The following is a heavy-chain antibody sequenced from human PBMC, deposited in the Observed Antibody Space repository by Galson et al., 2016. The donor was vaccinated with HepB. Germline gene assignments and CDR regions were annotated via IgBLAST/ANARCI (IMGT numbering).Heavy chain of an antibody. CDR3: ARGAGGYFDY. V-gene: IGHV1-18*01. CDR1: GYTFTNYG. D-gene: IGHD3-10*01. J-gene: IGHJ4*02. Sequence: SVKVSCKASGYTFTNYGLSWVRQAPGQGLEYMGWISAYNGDTNYAQNLQGRVTMTTDTSTSTAYMELRSLRSDDTAVYYCARGAGGYFDYCGQGTLVTVSS. CDR2: ISAYNGDT.